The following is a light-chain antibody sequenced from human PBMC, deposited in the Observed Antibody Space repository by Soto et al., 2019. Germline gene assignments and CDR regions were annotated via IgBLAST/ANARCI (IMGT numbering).Light chain of an antibody. Sequence: EIVLTQSPGTLSWSPGERATLSCRASQSVRSNYVAWDQQQLGQPTRLLICGASTGATAVPDRFSGSGSGTDFTLTITRLQSDDFAVYFCQQYSDWPITFGQGTRLEIK. CDR1: QSVRSNY. CDR3: QQYSDWPIT. V-gene: IGKV3-20*01. J-gene: IGKJ5*01. CDR2: GAS.